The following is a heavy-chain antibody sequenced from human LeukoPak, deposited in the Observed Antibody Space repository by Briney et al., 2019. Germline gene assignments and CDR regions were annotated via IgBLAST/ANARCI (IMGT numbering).Heavy chain of an antibody. Sequence: GGSLRLSCAASGFTFSSYEMNWVRQAPGKGLEWVSYISSSGSSTYYADSVKVRFTISRDNAKNSLYLQMNSLRAEDTAVYYCARVAVAGLHYFDYWAREPWSPSPQ. D-gene: IGHD6-19*01. V-gene: IGHV3-48*03. CDR3: ARVAVAGLHYFDY. CDR1: GFTFSSYE. J-gene: IGHJ4*02. CDR2: ISSSGSST.